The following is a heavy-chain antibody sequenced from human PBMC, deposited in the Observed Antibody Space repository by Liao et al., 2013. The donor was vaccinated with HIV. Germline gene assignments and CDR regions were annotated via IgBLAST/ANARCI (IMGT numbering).Heavy chain of an antibody. CDR1: GGSITSGTYY. V-gene: IGHV4-30-4*08. J-gene: IGHJ2*01. CDR2: IYYSGST. CDR3: ARRIHGRDWYFDL. Sequence: QVQLQESGPGLVKPSQTLSLTCTVSGGSITSGTYYWSWIRQPAGKGLEWIGYIYYSGSTYYNPSLESRVTISVDTSKNQFSLKLSSVTAADTAVYYCARRIHGRDWYFDLWGRGTLVTVSS. D-gene: IGHD5-18*01.